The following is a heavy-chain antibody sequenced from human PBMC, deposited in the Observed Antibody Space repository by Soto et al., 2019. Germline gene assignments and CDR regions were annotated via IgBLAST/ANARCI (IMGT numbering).Heavy chain of an antibody. Sequence: QLQLQESGSGLVKPSQTLSLTCAVSGGSISSGGYSWSWIRQPPGKGLEWIAYIYHSGSTYYNPSLKSRVTISVDRSKNQFSLKLSSVTAADTAVYYCATAGGLGAVAADYWGQGTLVTVSS. CDR3: ATAGGLGAVAADY. D-gene: IGHD6-19*01. CDR1: GGSISSGGYS. CDR2: IYHSGST. J-gene: IGHJ4*02. V-gene: IGHV4-30-2*01.